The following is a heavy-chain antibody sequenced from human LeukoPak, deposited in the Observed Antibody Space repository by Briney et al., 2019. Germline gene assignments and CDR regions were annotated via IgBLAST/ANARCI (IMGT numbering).Heavy chain of an antibody. CDR1: GGSISSGGYY. V-gene: IGHV4-31*03. CDR3: ARAPAPYYDSSGNYLH. J-gene: IGHJ4*02. CDR2: IYYSGST. Sequence: SQTLSLTCTVSGGSISSGGYYWSWIRQHPGKGLEWIGYIYYSGSTYYNPSLKSRVTISVDTSKNQFSLELSSVTAADTAVYYCARAPAPYYDSSGNYLHWGQGTLVTVSS. D-gene: IGHD3-22*01.